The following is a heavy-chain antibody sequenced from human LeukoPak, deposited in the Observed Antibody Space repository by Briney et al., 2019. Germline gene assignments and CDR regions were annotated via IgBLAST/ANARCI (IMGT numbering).Heavy chain of an antibody. CDR2: IIPIFGTA. Sequence: SVKVSCKASGGTFSSYAISWVRQAPGQGLEWMGRIIPIFGTANYAQKFQGRVTITTDESTSTAYVELSSLRSEDTAVYYCASSDAFGGVIVRSYDYWGRGTRVTVSS. V-gene: IGHV1-69*05. D-gene: IGHD3-16*02. CDR1: GGTFSSYA. CDR3: ASSDAFGGVIVRSYDY. J-gene: IGHJ4*02.